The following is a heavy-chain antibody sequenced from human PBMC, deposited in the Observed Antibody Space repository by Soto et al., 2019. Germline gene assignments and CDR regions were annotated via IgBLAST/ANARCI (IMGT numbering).Heavy chain of an antibody. CDR3: ALTKGDV. D-gene: IGHD1-1*01. Sequence: QIQLVQSGAAVKKPGASVKVSCKTSGYIFTNHDITWVRQAPGQGLEWMGWISAYDGNTDYAQKVQGRVTMTTDTSTSTAYMELRSLTSDDTAIYYCALTKGDVWGQGTTVTVSS. CDR1: GYIFTNHD. V-gene: IGHV1-18*01. J-gene: IGHJ6*02. CDR2: ISAYDGNT.